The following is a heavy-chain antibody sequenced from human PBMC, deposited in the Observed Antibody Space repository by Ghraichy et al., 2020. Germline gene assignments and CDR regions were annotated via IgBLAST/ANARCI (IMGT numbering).Heavy chain of an antibody. D-gene: IGHD3-22*01. CDR1: EFTFSSYF. J-gene: IGHJ6*02. CDR3: SRGGRDSSGYYYVPEYPMDG. V-gene: IGHV3-74*01. Sequence: GGYLRLSCAASEFTFSSYFMRWVRQRPGKGPVWVAHINGDGSSSTYAESVKGRFTISRDNAKNMLYLQMNSLRGEDTAVYFCSRGGRDSSGYYYVPEYPMDGWGQGTTVTV. CDR2: INGDGSSS.